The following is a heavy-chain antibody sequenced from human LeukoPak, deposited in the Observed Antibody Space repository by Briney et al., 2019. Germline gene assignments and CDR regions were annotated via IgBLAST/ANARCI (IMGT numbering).Heavy chain of an antibody. Sequence: GGSLRLSCAASGFTFSSHWMSWVRQAPGKGLEWVANIKQDGSEKYYVDSVKGRFTISRDNAKNSLYLQMNSLRAEDTAVYYCAGRPSAFDIWGQGTMVTVSS. J-gene: IGHJ3*02. CDR1: GFTFSSHW. V-gene: IGHV3-7*03. CDR2: IKQDGSEK. CDR3: AGRPSAFDI.